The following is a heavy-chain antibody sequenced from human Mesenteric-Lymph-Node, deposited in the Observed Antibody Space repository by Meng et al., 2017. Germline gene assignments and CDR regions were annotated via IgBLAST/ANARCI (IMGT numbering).Heavy chain of an antibody. V-gene: IGHV4-31*01. CDR3: ARGPSSSKTYYFDY. J-gene: IGHJ4*02. CDR2: IYYSGST. Sequence: VQLQEPGPGVVKPSPPLSLTCTVSGGSISSGGYYWSWIRQHPGKGLEWIGYIYYSGSTYYNPSLKSLVTISVDTSKNQFSLKLSSVTAADTAVYYCARGPSSSKTYYFDYWGQGTLVTVSS. CDR1: GGSISSGGYY. D-gene: IGHD6-13*01.